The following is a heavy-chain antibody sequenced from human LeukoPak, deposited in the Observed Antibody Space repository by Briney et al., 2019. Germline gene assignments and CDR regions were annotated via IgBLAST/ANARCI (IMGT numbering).Heavy chain of an antibody. CDR3: ARDSSGWYRYDY. D-gene: IGHD6-19*01. V-gene: IGHV4-59*01. J-gene: IGHJ4*02. CDR2: IYYSGST. CDR1: GGSISSYY. Sequence: SETLSLTCTVSGGSISSYYWSWIRQPPGKGLEWIGYIYYSGSTNYNPSLKSRVTISVDTSKNQFSLKLSSVTAADTAVCYCARDSSGWYRYDYWGQGTLVTVSS.